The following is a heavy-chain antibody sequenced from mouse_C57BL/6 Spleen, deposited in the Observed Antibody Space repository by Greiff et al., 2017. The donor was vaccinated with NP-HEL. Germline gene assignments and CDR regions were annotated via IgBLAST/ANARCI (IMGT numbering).Heavy chain of an antibody. V-gene: IGHV1-64*01. Sequence: QVQLQQPGAELVKPGASVKLSCKASGYTFTSYWMHWVKQRPGQGLEWIGMIHPNSGSTNYNEKFKSKATLTVDKSSSTAYLQLSSLTSEDSAVYYCASDYPAWFAYGGQGTLVTVSA. CDR3: ASDYPAWFAY. CDR2: IHPNSGST. CDR1: GYTFTSYW. D-gene: IGHD2-4*01. J-gene: IGHJ3*01.